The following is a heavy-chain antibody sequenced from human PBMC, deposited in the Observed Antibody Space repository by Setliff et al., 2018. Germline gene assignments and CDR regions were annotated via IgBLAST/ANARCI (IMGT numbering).Heavy chain of an antibody. J-gene: IGHJ4*02. CDR2: VSGAGDFT. Sequence: GGSLRLSCAASGFTFTSYAMTWVRQAPGKGLEWVSTVSGAGDFTYYADSVKGRFTISRDNAKNSLYLQMNSLRAEDTAVYYCARDNPLDYWGQGTLVTVSS. CDR1: GFTFTSYA. CDR3: ARDNPLDY. V-gene: IGHV3-21*01.